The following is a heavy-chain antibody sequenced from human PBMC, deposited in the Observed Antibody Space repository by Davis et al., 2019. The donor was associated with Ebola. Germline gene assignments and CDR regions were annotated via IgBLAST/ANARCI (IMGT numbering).Heavy chain of an antibody. Sequence: GESLKISCQGSGYRFTNYWIGWVRQIPGKGLEWMGIIYPGDSDTRYSPSFRGQVTISADKSFKTAFLHWSSLKSSDTAMYYCATLRRTITGMDDGFDIWGQGTMVTVSS. J-gene: IGHJ3*02. V-gene: IGHV5-51*01. CDR2: IYPGDSDT. D-gene: IGHD2-8*02. CDR3: ATLRRTITGMDDGFDI. CDR1: GYRFTNYW.